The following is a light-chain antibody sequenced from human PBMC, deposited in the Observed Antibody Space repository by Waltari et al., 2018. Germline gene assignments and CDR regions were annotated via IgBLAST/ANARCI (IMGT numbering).Light chain of an antibody. J-gene: IGKJ5*01. CDR1: QSVSSN. V-gene: IGKV3-15*01. CDR2: DAS. CDR3: QQYNRWPPIT. Sequence: EILMTQSPATLSVSPGEGATLSCRASQSVSSNLAWYQQKPGHALRLLIYDASTRAPSTPARFRGSGSGTEFTLTISSLQSEDSAIYYCQQYNRWPPITFGQGTRLEIK.